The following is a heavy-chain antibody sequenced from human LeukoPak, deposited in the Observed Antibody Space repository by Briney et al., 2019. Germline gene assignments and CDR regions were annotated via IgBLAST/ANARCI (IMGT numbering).Heavy chain of an antibody. CDR3: VRGGYTYGLDF. J-gene: IGHJ4*02. CDR1: GFTLTSYS. V-gene: IGHV3-48*04. Sequence: GGSLRLSCAASGFTLTSYSMNWVRQAPGKGAEWLAYISNLGRAIYYGDSVKGRFTISRDTAENSVALHMTSLRTEDTAIYYCVRGGYTYGLDFWGQGTLVTVSS. D-gene: IGHD5-18*01. CDR2: ISNLGRAI.